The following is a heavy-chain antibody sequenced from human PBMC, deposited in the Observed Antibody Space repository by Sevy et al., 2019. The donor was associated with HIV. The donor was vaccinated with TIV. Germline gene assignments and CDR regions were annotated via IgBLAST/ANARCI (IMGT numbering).Heavy chain of an antibody. CDR1: GYTFTTSG. J-gene: IGHJ4*02. CDR3: ERDWTPTSYYDSSAMKRAYYFDS. V-gene: IGHV1-18*01. D-gene: IGHD3-22*01. CDR2: ISGYTENT. Sequence: ASVKVSCEASGYTFTTSGINWVRQAPGQGLEWMGWISGYTENTKYAQNFQDRLTLTIDTSTSTAYMDVRSLRSGDTAVYYCERDWTPTSYYDSSAMKRAYYFDSWGQGTLVTVSS.